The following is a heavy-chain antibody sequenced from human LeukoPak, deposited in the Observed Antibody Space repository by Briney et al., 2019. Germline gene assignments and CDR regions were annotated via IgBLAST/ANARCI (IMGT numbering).Heavy chain of an antibody. V-gene: IGHV4-34*01. J-gene: IGHJ6*03. Sequence: PSETLSLTCAVYGGSFSGYYWSWIRQPPGMGLEWIGEINHSGSTNYNPSLKSRVTISVDTSKNQFSLKLSSVTAADTAVYYCAVIAARRGSGGYYYYYMDVWGKGTTVTVSS. CDR1: GGSFSGYY. D-gene: IGHD6-6*01. CDR3: AVIAARRGSGGYYYYYMDV. CDR2: INHSGST.